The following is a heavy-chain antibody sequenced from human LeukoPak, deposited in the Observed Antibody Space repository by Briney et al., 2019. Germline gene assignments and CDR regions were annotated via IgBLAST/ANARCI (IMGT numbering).Heavy chain of an antibody. CDR1: GSTFKLYW. Sequence: GGSLRLSCAASGSTFKLYWMHWVRQVPGKRPVWVSRINDDGSDTIYADSVRGRFTISRDDAKNTVYLQMNSLRAEDTAVYYCVRGGPSTWSWGQGTLVTVSS. CDR2: INDDGSDT. D-gene: IGHD2-15*01. V-gene: IGHV3-74*01. CDR3: VRGGPSTWS. J-gene: IGHJ5*02.